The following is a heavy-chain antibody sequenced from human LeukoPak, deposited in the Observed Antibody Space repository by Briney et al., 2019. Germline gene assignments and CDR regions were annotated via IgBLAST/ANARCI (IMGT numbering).Heavy chain of an antibody. CDR3: AKGYGSGTYYNPFDF. CDR2: INWNSDSM. V-gene: IGHV3-9*03. J-gene: IGHJ4*02. CDR1: GFTFDDYA. Sequence: PGGSLRLSCAASGFTFDDYAMHWVRQAPGKGQEWVSSINWNSDSMAYADSVKGRFTISRDNAKNSLYLQMNSLRAEDMALYFCAKGYGSGTYYNPFDFWGQGTLVTVSS. D-gene: IGHD3-10*01.